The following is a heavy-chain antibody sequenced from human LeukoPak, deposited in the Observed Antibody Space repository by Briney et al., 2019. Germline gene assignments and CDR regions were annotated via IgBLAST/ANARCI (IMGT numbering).Heavy chain of an antibody. V-gene: IGHV3-7*05. Sequence: PGGSLRLSCAVSGFTFSSYWINWVRQAPGKGPEWVASINQDGSDHYYVDSVKGRFTISRDNAKDSLYQQMSSLRVEDTAVYYCVRGRPYWGQGTLVTVSS. J-gene: IGHJ4*02. CDR2: INQDGSDH. CDR3: VRGRPY. CDR1: GFTFSSYW.